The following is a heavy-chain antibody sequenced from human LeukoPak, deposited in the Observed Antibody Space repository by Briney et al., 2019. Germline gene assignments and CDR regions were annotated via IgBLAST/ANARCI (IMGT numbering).Heavy chain of an antibody. CDR3: ARGGEDSSSNNWFDP. D-gene: IGHD6-6*01. Sequence: ASVKVSCKASGGTFSSYAISWVRQAPGQGLEWMGGIIPIFGTANYAQKFQGRVTITADESTSTAYMELSSLRSEDTAVYYCARGGEDSSSNNWFDPWGQGTLVTVSS. J-gene: IGHJ5*02. V-gene: IGHV1-69*13. CDR1: GGTFSSYA. CDR2: IIPIFGTA.